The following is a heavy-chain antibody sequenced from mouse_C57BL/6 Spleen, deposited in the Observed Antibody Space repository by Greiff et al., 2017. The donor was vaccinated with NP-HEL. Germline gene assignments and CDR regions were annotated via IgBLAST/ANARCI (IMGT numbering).Heavy chain of an antibody. D-gene: IGHD4-1*01. V-gene: IGHV1-61*01. CDR3: ARFNWDVRYFDY. CDR1: GYTFTSYW. CDR2: IYPSDSET. J-gene: IGHJ2*01. Sequence: VQLQQSGAELVRPGSSVKLSCKASGYTFTSYWMDWVKQRPGQGLEWIGNIYPSDSETHYNQKFKDKATLTVDKSSSTAYMQLTSLTSEDSAVYYCARFNWDVRYFDYWGQGTTLTVSS.